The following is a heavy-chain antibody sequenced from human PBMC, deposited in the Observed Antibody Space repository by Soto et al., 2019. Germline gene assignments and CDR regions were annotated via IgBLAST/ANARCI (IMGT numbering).Heavy chain of an antibody. CDR2: IYHRGST. D-gene: IGHD6-19*01. V-gene: IGHV4-4*02. CDR1: GGSISSSNW. CDR3: ARNSREQWLVRVYYFEY. Sequence: SETLSLTCAVSGGSISSSNWWSWVRQPPVKVLEWIGVIYHRGSTNYNPSLKSRVTISVDKSKNQFSLKLSSVTAADTAVYYYARNSREQWLVRVYYFEYWGQGTMVTVSS. J-gene: IGHJ4*02.